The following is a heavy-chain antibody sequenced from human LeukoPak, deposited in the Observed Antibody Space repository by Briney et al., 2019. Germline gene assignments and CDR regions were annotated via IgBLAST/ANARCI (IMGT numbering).Heavy chain of an antibody. CDR3: ARDSAGNDY. CDR2: IKQDGSYN. Sequence: EWVANIKQDGSYNYYVDSVKGLFTISTDNAKHSLYLQMNSLRAEDTAMYYCARDSAGNDYWGQGTLVTVSS. D-gene: IGHD6-13*01. V-gene: IGHV3-7*01. J-gene: IGHJ4*02.